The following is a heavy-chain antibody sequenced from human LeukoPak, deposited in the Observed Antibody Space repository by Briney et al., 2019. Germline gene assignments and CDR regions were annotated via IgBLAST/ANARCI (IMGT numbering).Heavy chain of an antibody. CDR3: TRSNAFDI. V-gene: IGHV4-34*01. J-gene: IGHJ3*02. CDR2: INHSGST. CDR1: GGSFSGYY. Sequence: PSETLSLTCAVYGGSFSGYYWSWIRQPPGEGLEWIGEINHSGSTNYNPSLKSRVTISVDTSKNQFSLKLSSVTAADTAVYYCTRSNAFDIRGQGTMVTVSS.